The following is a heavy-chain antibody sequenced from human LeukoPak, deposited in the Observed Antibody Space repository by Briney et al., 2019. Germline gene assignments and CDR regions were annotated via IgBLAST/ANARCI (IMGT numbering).Heavy chain of an antibody. D-gene: IGHD3-3*01. V-gene: IGHV4-61*02. CDR3: AGYDFSSGLDY. Sequence: SQTLSLTCTVSGGTISSGSYYWSWIRQPAGKGLEWIGRIYTSGSTNYNPSLKSRVTISVDTSKNQFSLKLSSVTAADTAVYYCAGYDFSSGLDYWGQGTLVTVSS. CDR2: IYTSGST. J-gene: IGHJ4*02. CDR1: GGTISSGSYY.